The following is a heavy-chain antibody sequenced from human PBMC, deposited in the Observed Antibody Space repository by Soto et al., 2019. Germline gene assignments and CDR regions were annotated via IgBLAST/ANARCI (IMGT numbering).Heavy chain of an antibody. CDR3: ARTDGDLDY. CDR1: GYTFTRYD. J-gene: IGHJ4*02. D-gene: IGHD4-17*01. V-gene: IGHV1-8*01. Sequence: QVQLVQSGAEVKKPGASVKVSCKASGYTFTRYDINWVRQAPGQGLEWMGWTNPKSGYTGSAQKFQDRITMTKDSSIRTAYMELNSLTSEDTAVYYCARTDGDLDYWGQGTLVTVSS. CDR2: TNPKSGYT.